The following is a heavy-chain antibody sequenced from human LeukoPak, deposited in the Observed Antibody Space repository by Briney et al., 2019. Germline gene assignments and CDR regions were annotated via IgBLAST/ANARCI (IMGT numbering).Heavy chain of an antibody. D-gene: IGHD1-26*01. CDR3: ARGLEAAGATDY. CDR2: INPSGGST. V-gene: IGHV1-46*01. Sequence: ASVNVSFKASGYTFTSYYMHWVRQAPGQGLEWMGIINPSGGSTSYAQKFQGRVTMTRDTSTSTVYMELSNLRSEDTAVYYCARGLEAAGATDYWGQGTLVTVSS. CDR1: GYTFTSYY. J-gene: IGHJ4*02.